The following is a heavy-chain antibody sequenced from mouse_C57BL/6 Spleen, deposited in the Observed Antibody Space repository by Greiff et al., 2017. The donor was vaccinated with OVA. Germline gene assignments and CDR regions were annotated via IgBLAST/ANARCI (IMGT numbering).Heavy chain of an antibody. V-gene: IGHV1-50*01. CDR3: ARKGLRGYFDV. CDR2: IDPSDSYT. CDR1: GYTFTSYW. Sequence: VQLQQPGAELVKPGASVKLSCKASGYTFTSYWMQWVKQRPGPGLEWIGEIDPSDSYTNYNQKFKGKATLTVDTSSSTAYMQLSSLTSEDSAVYYCARKGLRGYFDVWGTGTTVTVSS. D-gene: IGHD2-4*01. J-gene: IGHJ1*03.